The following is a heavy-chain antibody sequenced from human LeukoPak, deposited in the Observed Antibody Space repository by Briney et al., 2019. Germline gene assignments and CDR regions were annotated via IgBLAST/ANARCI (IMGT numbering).Heavy chain of an antibody. D-gene: IGHD2-15*01. V-gene: IGHV4-34*01. Sequence: SETLSLTCAVYGGSFSGYYWSWIRQPPGKGLEWIGEINHSGSTNYNPSLKSRVTISVDTSKNEISLRLNSVIAADTAVYYCAGCIGGSCYSGIDYWGQGILVTVSS. J-gene: IGHJ4*02. CDR3: AGCIGGSCYSGIDY. CDR1: GGSFSGYY. CDR2: INHSGST.